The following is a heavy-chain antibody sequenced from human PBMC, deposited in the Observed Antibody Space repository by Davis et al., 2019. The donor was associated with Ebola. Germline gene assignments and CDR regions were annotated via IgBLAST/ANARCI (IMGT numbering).Heavy chain of an antibody. J-gene: IGHJ3*02. CDR1: GFTFSSYA. CDR3: ARDLPNIVVVVAAHDAFDI. Sequence: GESLKISCAASGFTFSSYAMSWVRQAPGKGLEWFSAISGSGGSTYYADSVKGRFTISRDNSKNTLYLQMNSLRAEDTAVYYCARDLPNIVVVVAAHDAFDIWGQGTMVTVSS. V-gene: IGHV3-23*01. D-gene: IGHD2-15*01. CDR2: ISGSGGST.